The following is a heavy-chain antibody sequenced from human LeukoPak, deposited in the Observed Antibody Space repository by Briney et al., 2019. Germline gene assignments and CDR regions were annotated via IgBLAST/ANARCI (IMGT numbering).Heavy chain of an antibody. CDR1: GFTFSSYA. CDR3: ARDLTMIVVVNVFDY. CDR2: ISYDGSNK. D-gene: IGHD3-22*01. Sequence: PGRSLRLSCAASGFTFSSYAMHWVRQAPGKGLEWVAVISYDGSNKYYADSVKGRFTISRDNSKNTLYLQMNSLRAEDTAVYYCARDLTMIVVVNVFDYWGRGTLVTVSS. J-gene: IGHJ4*02. V-gene: IGHV3-30-3*01.